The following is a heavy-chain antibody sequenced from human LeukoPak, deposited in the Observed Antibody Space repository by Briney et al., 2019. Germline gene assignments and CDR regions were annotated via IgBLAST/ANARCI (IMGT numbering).Heavy chain of an antibody. CDR1: GFTFSSYG. CDR2: IRYDGSNK. Sequence: GGSLRLSCAASGFTFSSYGMHWVRQAPGKGLEWVAFIRYDGSNKYYADSVKGRFTISRDNSKNTLYLQMNSLRAEDTAVYYCANTYYYDSSGLAWGQGTLVTVSS. CDR3: ANTYYYDSSGLA. J-gene: IGHJ5*02. V-gene: IGHV3-30*02. D-gene: IGHD3-22*01.